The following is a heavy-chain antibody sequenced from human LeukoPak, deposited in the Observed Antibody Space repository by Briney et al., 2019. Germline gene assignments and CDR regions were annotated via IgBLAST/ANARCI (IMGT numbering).Heavy chain of an antibody. Sequence: GSLRLSRAASGFTFSSYSMNWVRQAPGERLEWVSSISSSSSYIYYADSVKGRFTISRDDAKNSLFLQMNSLRAEDTAVYYCARVWSDCYVTNCYISEYWGQGALVTVSS. CDR3: ARVWSDCYVTNCYISEY. V-gene: IGHV3-21*01. CDR1: GFTFSSYS. D-gene: IGHD3-3*01. J-gene: IGHJ4*02. CDR2: ISSSSSYI.